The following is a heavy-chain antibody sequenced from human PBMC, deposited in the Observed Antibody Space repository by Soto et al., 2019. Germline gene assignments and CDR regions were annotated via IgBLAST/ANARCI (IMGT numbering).Heavy chain of an antibody. CDR3: ARVAVGAYWFDP. D-gene: IGHD1-26*01. Sequence: EVQLVESGGGLVQPGGSLRLPCATSGFTFSAYWMHWVRQAPGKGLVWVSRINMDGSTTSYEDSVKGRFTISRDNAKNTLYLQMNSLRAEDTAVYFCARVAVGAYWFDPWGQGTPVTVSS. CDR2: INMDGSTT. V-gene: IGHV3-74*01. CDR1: GFTFSAYW. J-gene: IGHJ5*02.